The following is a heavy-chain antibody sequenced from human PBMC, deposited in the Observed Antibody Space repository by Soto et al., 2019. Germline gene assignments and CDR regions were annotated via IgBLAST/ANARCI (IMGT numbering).Heavy chain of an antibody. V-gene: IGHV3-15*07. CDR1: GCTFSDAW. CDR3: LGRGC. D-gene: IGHD3-16*01. Sequence: EVQLVESGGGLAKPGGSLRLSCAASGCTFSDAWMNWVRQAPGKGLEWVGRIKSKVAGGTTDYAAPVKGRFIIARDDSKNTLYLQMNSLKIEDTAVYYCLGRGCWAQGTLVTVSS. J-gene: IGHJ4*02. CDR2: IKSKVAGGTT.